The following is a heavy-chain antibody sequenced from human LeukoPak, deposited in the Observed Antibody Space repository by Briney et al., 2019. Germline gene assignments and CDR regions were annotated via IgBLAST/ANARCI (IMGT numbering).Heavy chain of an antibody. CDR3: ARGPPYIVVVTAIGFFDY. Sequence: SQTLSLTCTVSGGSISSGGYYWSWIRQHPGKGLEWIGYIYYSGSTYYNPSLKSRVTISVDTSKNQFSLKLSSVTAADTAVYYCARGPPYIVVVTAIGFFDYWGQGTLVTVSS. J-gene: IGHJ4*02. V-gene: IGHV4-31*03. CDR1: GGSISSGGYY. CDR2: IYYSGST. D-gene: IGHD2-21*02.